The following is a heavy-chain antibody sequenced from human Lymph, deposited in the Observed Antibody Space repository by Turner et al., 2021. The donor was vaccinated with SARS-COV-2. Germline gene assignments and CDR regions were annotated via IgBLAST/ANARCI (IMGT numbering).Heavy chain of an antibody. D-gene: IGHD2-15*01. J-gene: IGHJ6*02. CDR3: ATVLCTGSSCYYYGMDV. V-gene: IGHV1-24*01. Sequence: QVQLVQYGAEVKKPGAAVKVSCHVSGYTLTELSMHWVRQAPGKGLEWMGGFDPEDGEIIYAQKFQGRVTMTEDTSTDTAYMELSSLRSEDTAVYYCATVLCTGSSCYYYGMDVWGQGTTVTVSS. CDR1: GYTLTELS. CDR2: FDPEDGEI.